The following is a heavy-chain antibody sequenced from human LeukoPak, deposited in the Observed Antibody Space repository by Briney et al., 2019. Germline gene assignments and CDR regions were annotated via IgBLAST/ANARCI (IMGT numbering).Heavy chain of an antibody. CDR2: IHPSSGGT. CDR3: ARGGWSLGYCSSSSCLDWFDP. J-gene: IGHJ5*02. D-gene: IGHD2-2*01. V-gene: IGHV1-2*02. CDR1: SYIFTDYY. Sequence: ASVTVSFKSSSYIFTDYYMHWVGQAPGQGLEWVGGIHPSSGGTNYAQKFQGRVTMTRDTSISTAYMELSRLRSDDTAVYYGARGGWSLGYCSSSSCLDWFDPWGQGTLVTVSS.